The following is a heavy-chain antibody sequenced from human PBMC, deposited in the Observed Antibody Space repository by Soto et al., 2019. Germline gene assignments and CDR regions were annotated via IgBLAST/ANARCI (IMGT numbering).Heavy chain of an antibody. CDR3: AREGGLGTAEHRYGLDV. CDR1: GYPFNKIA. D-gene: IGHD2-21*02. V-gene: IGHV1-18*01. CDR2: MSGRSGDP. J-gene: IGHJ6*02. Sequence: QVQLGQSGGEVKKPGASVRVSCQASGYPFNKIAIHWARQAPGHGLEWLGRMSGRSGDPNCAPTVRDRIPMATDTSKITTYMQLRDLRSDYPAVCYWAREGGLGTAEHRYGLDVWGQGTTAT.